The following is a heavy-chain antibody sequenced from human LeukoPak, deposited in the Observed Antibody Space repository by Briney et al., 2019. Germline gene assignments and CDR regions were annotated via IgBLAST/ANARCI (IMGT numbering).Heavy chain of an antibody. CDR1: GFTFSSYG. CDR3: AKGGPQEGHADS. Sequence: GGSLRLSCAASGFTFSSYGIHWVRQAPGKGLEWVSLISYDGSDKYYADSVKGRFTISRDNSKNTLYLQMNSLRVDDTAVYYCAKGGPQEGHADSWGQGTLVTVSS. CDR2: ISYDGSDK. J-gene: IGHJ4*02. V-gene: IGHV3-30*18.